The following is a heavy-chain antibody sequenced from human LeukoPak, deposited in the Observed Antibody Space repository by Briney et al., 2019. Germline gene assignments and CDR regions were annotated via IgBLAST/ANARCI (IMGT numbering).Heavy chain of an antibody. CDR3: AKGGHDSNPFYW. J-gene: IGHJ4*02. V-gene: IGHV3-23*01. Sequence: PGGSLRLSCAASGFTFSTYAMGWVRQAPGKGLEWVSSIKGSGGDPFYADSVKGRFTISRDNSKNMLFLQLNSLRAEDSAVYYCAKGGHDSNPFYWWGQGTLVTVSS. D-gene: IGHD2-15*01. CDR1: GFTFSTYA. CDR2: IKGSGGDP.